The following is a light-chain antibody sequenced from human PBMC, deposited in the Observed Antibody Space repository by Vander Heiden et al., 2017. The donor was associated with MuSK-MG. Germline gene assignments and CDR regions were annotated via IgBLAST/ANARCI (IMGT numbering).Light chain of an antibody. CDR1: QDIDNY. J-gene: IGKJ1*01. CDR3: QQRDNTPRT. CDR2: VES. V-gene: IGKV1-39*01. Sequence: ILMTHSPSYLYASVGDTVTITCRTSQDIDNYLNWYQDKPGSAPKLLIYVESTVDRGVRSSFSDGGYGAEFTLTISGLQPDDFATYYCQQRDNTPRTFGQGTKVEV.